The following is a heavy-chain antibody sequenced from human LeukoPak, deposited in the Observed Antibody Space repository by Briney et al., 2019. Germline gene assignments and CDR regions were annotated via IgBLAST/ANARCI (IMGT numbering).Heavy chain of an antibody. Sequence: GGSLRLSCAASGFTFSNYWMHWVRQAPGKGLVWVSRINSDGSSTTYADSVKGRFTISRDNAKNTLYLQMISLRDEDTAVYYCARALFGSSGWYYFDYWGQGTLVTVSS. CDR3: ARALFGSSGWYYFDY. V-gene: IGHV3-74*01. CDR1: GFTFSNYW. J-gene: IGHJ4*02. CDR2: INSDGSST. D-gene: IGHD6-19*01.